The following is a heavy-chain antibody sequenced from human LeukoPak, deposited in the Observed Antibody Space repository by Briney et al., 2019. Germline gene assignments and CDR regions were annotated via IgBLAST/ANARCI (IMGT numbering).Heavy chain of an antibody. CDR2: ISASGGGT. D-gene: IGHD3-10*01. CDR3: ARRGFNSGSSLFYFDY. V-gene: IGHV3-23*01. Sequence: GGSLRLSCAASGFTFTTYAMSWVRQAPGKGLEWVSSISASGGGTYYADSVKGRFTIPRDNSKNTLYLQMSSLGADDTALYYCARRGFNSGSSLFYFDYWGQGTLVTVSS. CDR1: GFTFTTYA. J-gene: IGHJ4*02.